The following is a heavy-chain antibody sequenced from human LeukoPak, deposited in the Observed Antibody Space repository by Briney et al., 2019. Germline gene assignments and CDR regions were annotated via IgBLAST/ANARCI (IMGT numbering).Heavy chain of an antibody. CDR1: GFTFSSYA. CDR2: IWYDGSNQ. V-gene: IGHV3-33*06. CDR3: VKSGPDFGDLPSEYYFDF. Sequence: GGSLRLSCAASGFTFSSYAMHWVRQAPGKGLEWVAVIWYDGSNQYYADSVRGRFTISRDNSKNTLHLQMNSLRAEDTAAYYCVKSGPDFGDLPSEYYFDFWGQGTLVTVSS. J-gene: IGHJ4*02. D-gene: IGHD4-17*01.